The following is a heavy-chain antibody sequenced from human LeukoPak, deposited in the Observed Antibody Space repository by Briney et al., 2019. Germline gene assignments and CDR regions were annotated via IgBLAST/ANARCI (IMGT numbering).Heavy chain of an antibody. CDR2: IYHSGST. CDR3: ARDPLYCSGGSCYSTWFDP. D-gene: IGHD2-15*01. J-gene: IGHJ5*02. V-gene: IGHV4-38-2*02. Sequence: PSETLSLTCTVSGYSISSGYYWGWIRQPPGKGLEWTGIIYHSGSTYYNPSLKSRVTISVDTSKNQFSLKLSSVTAADTAVYYCARDPLYCSGGSCYSTWFDPWGQGILVTVSS. CDR1: GYSISSGYY.